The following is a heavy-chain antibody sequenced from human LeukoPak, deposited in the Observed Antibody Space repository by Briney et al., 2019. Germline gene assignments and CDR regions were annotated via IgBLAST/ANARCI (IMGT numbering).Heavy chain of an antibody. CDR2: INAGNGNT. D-gene: IGHD3-10*01. J-gene: IGHJ4*02. CDR3: ARGQLWFGEFHFDY. V-gene: IGHV1-3*01. CDR1: RYTFTSYA. Sequence: ASVKVSCKATRYTFTSYAMHWVRPAPGQRLEWMGWINAGNGNTKYSQKFQGRVTITRDTSASTAYMELSSLRSEDTAVYYCARGQLWFGEFHFDYWGQGTLVTVSS.